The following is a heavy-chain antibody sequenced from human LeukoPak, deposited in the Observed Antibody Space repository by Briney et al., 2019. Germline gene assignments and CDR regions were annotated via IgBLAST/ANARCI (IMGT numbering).Heavy chain of an antibody. CDR1: GGSISSGDYY. CDR2: IYYGGST. V-gene: IGHV4-39*01. D-gene: IGHD2-15*01. Sequence: SQTLSLTCTVSGGSISSGDYYWGWIRQPPGKGLEWIGSIYYGGSTYYNPSLKSRVTISVDTSMNQFSLKLSFVTTADTAVYYCARALGYCSGGSCTRGYNWFDPWGQGTLVTVPS. CDR3: ARALGYCSGGSCTRGYNWFDP. J-gene: IGHJ5*02.